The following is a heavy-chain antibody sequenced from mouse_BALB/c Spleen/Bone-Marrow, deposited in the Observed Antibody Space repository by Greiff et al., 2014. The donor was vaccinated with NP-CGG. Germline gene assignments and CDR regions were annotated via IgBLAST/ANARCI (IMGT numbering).Heavy chain of an antibody. J-gene: IGHJ3*01. D-gene: IGHD2-2*01. V-gene: IGHV1-54*01. CDR2: INPGSGSP. CDR1: GYAFTNYL. CDR3: ARSRGYDVGPFAF. Sequence: QVQLKESGAELVRPGTSVKVSCKASGYAFTNYLIEWVKQRPGQGLEWIGVINPGSGSPNYNENFKGKATLTADRSSSTAYMLLSSLTSDDSAVYFCARSRGYDVGPFAFWGQGTLVTVSA.